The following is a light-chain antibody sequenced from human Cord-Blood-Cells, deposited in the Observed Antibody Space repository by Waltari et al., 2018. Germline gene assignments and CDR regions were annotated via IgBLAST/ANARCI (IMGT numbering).Light chain of an antibody. Sequence: QSALTQPASVSGSPGQSTTISCTGTSSDVGSYNLVSWYQQHPGKAPQLMIYEGSKRPSGVSNRFSGSKSGNTASLTISGLQAEDEADYYCCSYAGSSTYVFGTGTKVTVL. CDR2: EGS. CDR1: SSDVGSYNL. J-gene: IGLJ1*01. V-gene: IGLV2-23*01. CDR3: CSYAGSSTYV.